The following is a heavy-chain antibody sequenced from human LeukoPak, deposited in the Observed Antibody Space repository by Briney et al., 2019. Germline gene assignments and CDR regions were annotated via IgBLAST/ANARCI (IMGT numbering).Heavy chain of an antibody. Sequence: GGSLRLSCAASGFTFSSYWMSWVRQAPGKGLEWVAKIKQDGSEKYYGDSVKGRFTISRDNAKNSLYLQMNSLRLEDTAVYYCATRVYCGGDCYSSHGMDVWGPGTTVTVSS. D-gene: IGHD2-21*02. V-gene: IGHV3-7*03. J-gene: IGHJ6*02. CDR1: GFTFSSYW. CDR2: IKQDGSEK. CDR3: ATRVYCGGDCYSSHGMDV.